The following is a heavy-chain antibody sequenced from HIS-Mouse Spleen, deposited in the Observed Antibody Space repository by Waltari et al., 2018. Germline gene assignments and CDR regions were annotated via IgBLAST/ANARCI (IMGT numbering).Heavy chain of an antibody. D-gene: IGHD7-27*01. Sequence: QVQLVQSGAEVKKPGASVKVSCKASGYTFTGYYMHWVRQAPGQGLEWMGWINPTSGGTNYAQKFQGRVTMTRDTSSSTAYMELSRLRSDDTAVYYCARDWRSKLGDAFDIWGQGTMVTVSS. CDR2: INPTSGGT. V-gene: IGHV1-2*02. CDR1: GYTFTGYY. CDR3: ARDWRSKLGDAFDI. J-gene: IGHJ3*02.